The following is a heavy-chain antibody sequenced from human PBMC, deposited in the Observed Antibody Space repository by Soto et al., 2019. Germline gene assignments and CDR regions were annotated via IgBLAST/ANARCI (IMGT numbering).Heavy chain of an antibody. D-gene: IGHD3-3*01. J-gene: IGHJ6*02. CDR2: ISGSGGST. V-gene: IGHV3-23*01. CDR3: AKDLTYYDFWSGYSNVRKYYYYGMDV. CDR1: GFTFSSYA. Sequence: GGSLRLSCAASGFTFSSYAMSWVRQAPGKGLEWVSAISGSGGSTYYADSVKGRFTISRDNSKNTLYLQMNSLRAEDTAVYYCAKDLTYYDFWSGYSNVRKYYYYGMDVWGQGTTVTVSS.